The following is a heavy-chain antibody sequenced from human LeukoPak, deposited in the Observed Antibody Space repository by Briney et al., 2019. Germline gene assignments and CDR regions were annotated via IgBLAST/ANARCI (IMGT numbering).Heavy chain of an antibody. CDR1: GGSISSYY. CDR3: AAYSSSWYRGYAEYFQH. V-gene: IGHV4-59*01. CDR2: IYYSGST. D-gene: IGHD6-13*01. J-gene: IGHJ1*01. Sequence: SETLSLTCTVSGGSISSYYWSWIRQPPGKGLEWIGYIYYSGSTNYNPSLKSRVTISVDTSKNQFSLKLSSVTAADTAVYYCAAYSSSWYRGYAEYFQHWGQGTLVTVSS.